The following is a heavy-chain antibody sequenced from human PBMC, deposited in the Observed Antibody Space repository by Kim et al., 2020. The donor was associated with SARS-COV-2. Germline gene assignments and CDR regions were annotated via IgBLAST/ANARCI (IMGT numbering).Heavy chain of an antibody. J-gene: IGHJ4*02. D-gene: IGHD5-12*01. V-gene: IGHV4-31*02. CDR3: ARGVVDIVATAEIDY. Sequence: PAPKGRVTISVDTSKNQFSLKLSSVTAADTAVYYCARGVVDIVATAEIDYWGQGTLVTVSS.